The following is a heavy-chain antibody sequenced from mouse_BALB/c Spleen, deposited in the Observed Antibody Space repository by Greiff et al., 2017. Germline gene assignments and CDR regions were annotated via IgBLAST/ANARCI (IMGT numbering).Heavy chain of an antibody. CDR2: ILPGSGST. D-gene: IGHD1-1*01. CDR1: GYTFSSYW. J-gene: IGHJ1*01. V-gene: IGHV1-9*01. Sequence: QVQLQQSGAELMKPGASVKISCKATGYTFSSYWIEWVKQRPGHGLEWIGEILPGSGSTNYNEKFKGKATFTADTSSNTAYMQLSSLTSEDSAVYYCARGGTTVAPFRYFDVWGAGTTVTVSS. CDR3: ARGGTTVAPFRYFDV.